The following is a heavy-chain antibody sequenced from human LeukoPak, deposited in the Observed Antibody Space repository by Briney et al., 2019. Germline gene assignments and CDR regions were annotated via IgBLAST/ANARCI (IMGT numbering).Heavy chain of an antibody. V-gene: IGHV3-23*01. CDR2: VRGSGTAT. J-gene: IGHJ4*02. CDR1: GFTVSSNY. CDR3: VKTSRRDSTYDSPFYY. Sequence: GGSLRLSCAASGFTVSSNYMTWVRQAPGKGLVWVSAVRGSGTATYYADSVKGRFTISRDNSNNTLYLQMNSLRAEDTAIYYCVKTSRRDSTYDSPFYYWGQGNLVTVSS. D-gene: IGHD4-11*01.